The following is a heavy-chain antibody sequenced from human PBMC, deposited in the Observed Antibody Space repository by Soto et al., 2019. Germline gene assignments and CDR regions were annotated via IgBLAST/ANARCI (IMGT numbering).Heavy chain of an antibody. Sequence: SETLSLTCAVCGGSFSGYYWSWIRQPPGKGLEWIGEINHSGSTNYNPSLKSRVTISVDTSKNQFSLKLSSVTAADTAVYYCARLGTTVTTDAFDIWGQGTMVTVSS. CDR1: GGSFSGYY. CDR3: ARLGTTVTTDAFDI. CDR2: INHSGST. J-gene: IGHJ3*02. D-gene: IGHD4-17*01. V-gene: IGHV4-34*01.